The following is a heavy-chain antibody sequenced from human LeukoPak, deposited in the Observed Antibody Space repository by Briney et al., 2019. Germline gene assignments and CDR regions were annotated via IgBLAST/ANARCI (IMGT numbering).Heavy chain of an antibody. Sequence: AGGSLRLSCAASGFTFSNYAMSWVRQAPGKRLEWVSSVSGGGGTTYYADSVKGRFTISRDNSNNTLYLQMNSLRAEDTAVYYCARDQPYCGGDCYSYAFDIWGQGTMVTVSS. D-gene: IGHD2-21*02. CDR1: GFTFSNYA. V-gene: IGHV3-23*01. CDR3: ARDQPYCGGDCYSYAFDI. J-gene: IGHJ3*02. CDR2: VSGGGGTT.